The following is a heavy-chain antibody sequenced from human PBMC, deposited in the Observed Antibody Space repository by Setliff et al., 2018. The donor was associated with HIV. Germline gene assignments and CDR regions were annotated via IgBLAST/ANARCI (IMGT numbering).Heavy chain of an antibody. D-gene: IGHD3-10*01. J-gene: IGHJ3*02. CDR3: ARDRWFGENDAFDI. Sequence: SETLSLTCTVSGDSMSSATFYWSWVRKPAGKRLEWIGHISPSESTNYHPALKSRATISLDTSKSQVHLTLTSVTAADTAVYYCARDRWFGENDAFDIWGQGTMVTVSS. V-gene: IGHV4-61*09. CDR1: GDSMSSATFY. CDR2: ISPSEST.